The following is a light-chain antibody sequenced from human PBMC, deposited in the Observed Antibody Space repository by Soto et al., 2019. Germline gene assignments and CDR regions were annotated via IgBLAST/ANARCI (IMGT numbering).Light chain of an antibody. CDR3: QQGNSFPWT. CDR1: QSISRF. Sequence: IQVPQSPSSVSTSVGAGGTVTCRASQSISRFLAWYQQKPGKANNLLIYSASTLRSGVPSRFSGSGSGTECTLTISSLQAEDVATDDCQQGNSFPWTVGNGTKVDI. CDR2: SAS. J-gene: IGKJ1*01. V-gene: IGKV1-12*01.